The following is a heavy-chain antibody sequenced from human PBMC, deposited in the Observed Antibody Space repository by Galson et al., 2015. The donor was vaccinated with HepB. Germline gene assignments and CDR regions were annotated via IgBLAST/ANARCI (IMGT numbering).Heavy chain of an antibody. D-gene: IGHD3-10*01. J-gene: IGHJ6*03. CDR2: ISSSSSTI. CDR1: GFTFSSYS. CDR3: AREYSEYGSGSYPHYYYYYYMDV. Sequence: LRLSCAASGFTFSSYSMNWVRQAPGKGLEWVSYISSSSSTIYYADSVKGRFTISRDNAKNSLYLQMNSLRDEDTAVYYCAREYSEYGSGSYPHYYYYYYMDVCGKGTTVTVSS. V-gene: IGHV3-48*02.